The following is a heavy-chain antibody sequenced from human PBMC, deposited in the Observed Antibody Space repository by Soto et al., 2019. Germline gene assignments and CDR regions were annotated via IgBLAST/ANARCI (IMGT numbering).Heavy chain of an antibody. Sequence: VGSLRLSCAASGFTFSSYSMNWVRQAPGKGLEWVSSISSSSSYIYYADSVKGRFTISRDNAKNSLYLQMNSLRAEDTAVYYCARDSYDYYDSSGYFFLYYYYGMDVWGQGTTVTVSS. D-gene: IGHD3-22*01. V-gene: IGHV3-21*01. CDR3: ARDSYDYYDSSGYFFLYYYYGMDV. CDR1: GFTFSSYS. CDR2: ISSSSSYI. J-gene: IGHJ6*02.